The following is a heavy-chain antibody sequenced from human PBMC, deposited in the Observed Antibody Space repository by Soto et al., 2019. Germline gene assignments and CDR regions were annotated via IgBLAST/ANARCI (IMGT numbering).Heavy chain of an antibody. D-gene: IGHD6-13*01. J-gene: IGHJ4*02. CDR1: GYTFTTCD. Sequence: ASVKVSCKASGYTFTTCDISWVRQATGQGLEWMGWMNPNSGNTGYAQKFQGRVTMTRNTSISTAYMELSSLRSEDTAVYYCATLVGSSWTYYFDYWGQGTLVTVSS. V-gene: IGHV1-8*01. CDR2: MNPNSGNT. CDR3: ATLVGSSWTYYFDY.